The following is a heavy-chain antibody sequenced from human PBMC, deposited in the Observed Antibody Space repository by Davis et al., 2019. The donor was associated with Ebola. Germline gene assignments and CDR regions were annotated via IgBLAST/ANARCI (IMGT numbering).Heavy chain of an antibody. D-gene: IGHD3-3*01. CDR2: ISGSGGST. Sequence: PGGSLRLSCAASGFTFRSYAMSWVRQAPGKGLEWVSGISGSGGSTYYADSVKGRFTISRDNSKNTLYLQMNSLRVEDTAVYYCAIVQFSEWLFIDSWGQGTLVTVSS. V-gene: IGHV3-23*01. J-gene: IGHJ4*02. CDR1: GFTFRSYA. CDR3: AIVQFSEWLFIDS.